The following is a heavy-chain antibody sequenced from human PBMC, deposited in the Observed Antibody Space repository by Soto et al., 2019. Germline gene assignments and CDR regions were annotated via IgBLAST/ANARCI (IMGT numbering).Heavy chain of an antibody. J-gene: IGHJ4*02. Sequence: PGGSLRLSCAASGFTVSSNYMSWVRQAPGKGLEWVSVIYSGGSTYYADSVKGRFTISRDNSKNTLYLQMNSLRAEDTAVYYCARDQVAATLPYYFDYWGQGTLVTVSS. CDR3: ARDQVAATLPYYFDY. CDR1: GFTVSSNY. CDR2: IYSGGST. V-gene: IGHV3-66*01. D-gene: IGHD2-15*01.